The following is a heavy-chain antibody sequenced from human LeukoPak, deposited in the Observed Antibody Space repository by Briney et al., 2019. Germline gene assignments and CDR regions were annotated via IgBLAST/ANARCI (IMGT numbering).Heavy chain of an antibody. CDR1: GYTFTSYH. J-gene: IGHJ4*02. CDR2: INPSGGST. D-gene: IGHD3-22*01. Sequence: ASVKVSCKASGYTFTSYHMHWVRQAPGQGLEWMGIINPSGGSTSYAQKFQGRVTMTRDTSTSTVYMELSSLRSEDTAVYYCAREYYDSSGYYFYVDYWGQGTLVTVSS. CDR3: AREYYDSSGYYFYVDY. V-gene: IGHV1-46*01.